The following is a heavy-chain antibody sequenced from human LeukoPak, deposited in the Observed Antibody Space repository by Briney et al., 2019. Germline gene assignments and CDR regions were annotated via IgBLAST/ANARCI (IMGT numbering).Heavy chain of an antibody. D-gene: IGHD5-12*01. Sequence: ASVKVSCKASGYTFTSYGISWVRQAPGQGLEWMGWISAYNGNTNYAQKLQGRVTMTTDTSTSTAYMELSSLRSEDTAVYYCATPGEWLHYRAFDYWGQGTLVTVSS. CDR3: ATPGEWLHYRAFDY. V-gene: IGHV1-18*01. J-gene: IGHJ4*02. CDR2: ISAYNGNT. CDR1: GYTFTSYG.